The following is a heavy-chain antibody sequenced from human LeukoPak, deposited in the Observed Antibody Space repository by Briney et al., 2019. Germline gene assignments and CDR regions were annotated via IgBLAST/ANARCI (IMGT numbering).Heavy chain of an antibody. CDR3: ARGDSSTSGAAYYYYYMDV. J-gene: IGHJ6*03. V-gene: IGHV4-4*07. CDR1: GGSISSSY. D-gene: IGHD2-2*01. Sequence: SETLSLTCIVSGGSISSSYWSWIRQPAGKGLERIGRIYPSGTTNYNPSLKRRVTMSVDTSKNQFSLKVSSVTAADTAVYYCARGDSSTSGAAYYYYYMDVWGKGTTVTVS. CDR2: IYPSGTT.